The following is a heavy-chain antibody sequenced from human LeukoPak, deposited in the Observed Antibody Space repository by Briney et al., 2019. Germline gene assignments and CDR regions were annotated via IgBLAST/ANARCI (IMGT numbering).Heavy chain of an antibody. J-gene: IGHJ4*02. CDR2: IVVGSGNT. D-gene: IGHD5-18*01. CDR3: AKSEGRGYSYIFDY. CDR1: GFTFTSSA. V-gene: IGHV1-58*02. Sequence: ASVKVSCKASGFTFTSSAMQWVRQARGQRLEWIGWIVVGSGNTNYAQKFQERVTITGDMSTSTAYMELSSLRSEDTAVYYCAKSEGRGYSYIFDYWGQGTLVTVSS.